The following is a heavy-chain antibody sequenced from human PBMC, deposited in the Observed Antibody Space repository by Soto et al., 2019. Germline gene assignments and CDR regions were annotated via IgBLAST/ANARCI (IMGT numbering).Heavy chain of an antibody. CDR3: AKDRGSNWYHSDMDV. CDR2: ISHDGSNK. CDR1: GFTFSSYG. V-gene: IGHV3-30*18. D-gene: IGHD4-4*01. J-gene: IGHJ6*02. Sequence: QVQLVESEGGVVQPGRSLRLSCAASGFTFSSYGMHWVRQAPGKGLEWVAVISHDGSNKYYADSVKGRVPISRDNSKNTLYLQMNSLRPEDTAVYYCAKDRGSNWYHSDMDVWGQGTTVTVSS.